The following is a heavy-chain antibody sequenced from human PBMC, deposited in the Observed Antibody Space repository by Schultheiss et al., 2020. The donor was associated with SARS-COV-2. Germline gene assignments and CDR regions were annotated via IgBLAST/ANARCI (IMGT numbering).Heavy chain of an antibody. D-gene: IGHD1-26*01. CDR2: IYTSGST. CDR3: AGIVGANTDAFDI. J-gene: IGHJ3*02. CDR1: GGSISSSSYY. V-gene: IGHV4-39*07. Sequence: SETLSLTCTVSGGSISSSSYYWGWIRQPPGKGLEWIGSIYTSGSTNYNPSLKSRVTMSVDTSKNQFSLKLSSVTAADTAVYYCAGIVGANTDAFDIWGQGTMVTVSS.